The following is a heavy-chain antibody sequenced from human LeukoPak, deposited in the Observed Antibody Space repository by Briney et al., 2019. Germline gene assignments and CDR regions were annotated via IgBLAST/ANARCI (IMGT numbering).Heavy chain of an antibody. D-gene: IGHD2-15*01. V-gene: IGHV3-30-3*01. J-gene: IGHJ4*02. CDR1: GFTFSSYA. CDR2: ISYDGSNK. CDR3: ARERGIVVVVAAIDY. Sequence: GGSLRLSCAASGFTFSSYAMHWVRQAPGKGLEWVAVISYDGSNKYYADSVKGRFTISRDNSKNTLYLQMNSLRAEDTAVYYCARERGIVVVVAAIDYWGQGTLVTVSS.